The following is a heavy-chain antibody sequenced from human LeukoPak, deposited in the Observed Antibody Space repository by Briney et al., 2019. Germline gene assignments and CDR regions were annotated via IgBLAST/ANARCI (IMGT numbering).Heavy chain of an antibody. V-gene: IGHV3-23*01. CDR2: ISGGGGST. CDR3: AKDLRRTTVTNFDC. J-gene: IGHJ4*02. Sequence: GGSLRLSCAASGFTFSSYAMSWVRQAPGKGPEWVSTISGGGGSTYYADSVKGRFTISRDNSKNTLYLQMNSLRAEDTAVYYCAKDLRRTTVTNFDCWGQGTLVTVSS. CDR1: GFTFSSYA. D-gene: IGHD4-17*01.